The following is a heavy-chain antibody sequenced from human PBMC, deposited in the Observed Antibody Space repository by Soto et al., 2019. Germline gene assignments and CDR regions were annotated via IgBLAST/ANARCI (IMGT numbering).Heavy chain of an antibody. J-gene: IGHJ4*02. CDR1: GFTFSNYA. Sequence: QVELVESRGGVVQPGRSLRLSCAASGFTFSNYAMHWVRQAPGKGLEWVAVISYDGSHKYYTDSGKGRFTISRDNSKNTLYLQMSSLRAEDTAVYYCAKTNTNYGDYYFDYWGQGTLVTVSS. CDR2: ISYDGSHK. CDR3: AKTNTNYGDYYFDY. D-gene: IGHD4-17*01. V-gene: IGHV3-30*18.